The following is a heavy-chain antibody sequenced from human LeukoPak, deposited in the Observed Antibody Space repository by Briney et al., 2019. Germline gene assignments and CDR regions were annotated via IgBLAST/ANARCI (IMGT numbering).Heavy chain of an antibody. V-gene: IGHV1-2*02. CDR1: GYTFTGYY. Sequence: GASVKVSCKASGYTFTGYYMHWVRQAPGQGLEWMGWINPNSGGTNYAQKFQGRVTMTRDTSISTAYMELSRLRSDDTGVYYCARGGTPVFYYYMDVWGEGTTVTVSS. D-gene: IGHD5/OR15-5a*01. CDR3: ARGGTPVFYYYMDV. CDR2: INPNSGGT. J-gene: IGHJ6*03.